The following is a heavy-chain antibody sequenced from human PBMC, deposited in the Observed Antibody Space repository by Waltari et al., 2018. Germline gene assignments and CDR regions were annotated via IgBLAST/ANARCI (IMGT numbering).Heavy chain of an antibody. Sequence: EVQLVESGGGLVQPGGSLRRSCAASGFTFSSYWMSWVRQAPGKGLEWGANIKQDGRAKYDVESVKGRFTISRDNAKNSLYLQMNSLRAEDTAVYYCARERVSGGSVDYWGQGTLVTVSS. CDR2: IKQDGRAK. J-gene: IGHJ4*02. CDR1: GFTFSSYW. D-gene: IGHD2-15*01. V-gene: IGHV3-7*01. CDR3: ARERVSGGSVDY.